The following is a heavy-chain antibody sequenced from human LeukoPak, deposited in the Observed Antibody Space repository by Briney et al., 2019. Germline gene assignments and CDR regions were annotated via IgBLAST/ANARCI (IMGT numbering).Heavy chain of an antibody. CDR1: GYTFTGYY. Sequence: ASVKVSCKASGYTFTGYYMHWVRQAPGQGLEWMGIINPSGGSTSYAQKFQGRVTMTRDMSTSTVYMELSSLRSEDTAVYYCARGLLGFMRSDYSNYWDNWFDPWGQGTLVTVSS. CDR2: INPSGGST. J-gene: IGHJ5*02. D-gene: IGHD4-11*01. CDR3: ARGLLGFMRSDYSNYWDNWFDP. V-gene: IGHV1-46*01.